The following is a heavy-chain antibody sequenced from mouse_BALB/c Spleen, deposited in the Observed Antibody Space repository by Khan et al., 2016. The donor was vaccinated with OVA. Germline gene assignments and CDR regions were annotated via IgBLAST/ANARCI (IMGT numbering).Heavy chain of an antibody. CDR2: IWGGGTT. CDR1: GFSLTDYG. V-gene: IGHV2-6-5*01. D-gene: IGHD1-1*02. J-gene: IGHJ4*01. Sequence: VQLQESGPGLVAPSQNLSITCTVSGFSLTDYGVSWIRQPPGMGLEWLGVIWGGGTTYYTSALKSRLSISKDNSKSQVFLKMNSLQTDDTAMYYCAKGLWSHYFALDYWGQGASVTVSS. CDR3: AKGLWSHYFALDY.